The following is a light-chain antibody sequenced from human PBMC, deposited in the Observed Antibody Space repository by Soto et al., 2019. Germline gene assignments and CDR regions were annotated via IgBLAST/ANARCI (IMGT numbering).Light chain of an antibody. Sequence: DIQMTQSPSTLSASVGDRFTITCRASQSISSWLAWYQQKPGKAPKLLIYKASSLESGVPSRFSGSGSGTEFTLTISSLQPDDFAAYYCQQYHTDGTFGQGTKVDIK. CDR1: QSISSW. CDR3: QQYHTDGT. CDR2: KAS. J-gene: IGKJ1*01. V-gene: IGKV1-5*03.